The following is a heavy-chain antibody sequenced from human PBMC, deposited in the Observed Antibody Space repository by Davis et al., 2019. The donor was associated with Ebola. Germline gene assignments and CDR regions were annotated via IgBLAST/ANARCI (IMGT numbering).Heavy chain of an antibody. CDR1: GGSFSGYY. CDR2: INHSGGT. J-gene: IGHJ4*02. CDR3: ARDPEGHCGYYDY. D-gene: IGHD2-21*01. Sequence: MPSETLSLTCAVYGGSFSGYYWSWIRQPPGKGLEWIGAINHSGGTNYTPSLKSRVTMSLGTSENQFSLKLTSVTAADTDVYYCARDPEGHCGYYDYWGQGTLVTVSA. V-gene: IGHV4-34*01.